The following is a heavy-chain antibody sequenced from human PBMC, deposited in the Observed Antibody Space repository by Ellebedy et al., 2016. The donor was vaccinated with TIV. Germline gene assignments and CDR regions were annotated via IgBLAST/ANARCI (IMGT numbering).Heavy chain of an antibody. CDR1: RFTSSSYA. D-gene: IGHD1-1*01. CDR2: ISGSGGDT. CDR3: ARIELTGYWYFDL. V-gene: IGHV3-23*01. J-gene: IGHJ2*01. Sequence: PGGSLRLSCAASRFTSSSYAMSWVRQAPGKGPEWVSSISGSGGDTYYADSAKGRFTISRDNSKNTLSLQMNSLRAEDTAVYYCARIELTGYWYFDLWGRGTLVTVSS.